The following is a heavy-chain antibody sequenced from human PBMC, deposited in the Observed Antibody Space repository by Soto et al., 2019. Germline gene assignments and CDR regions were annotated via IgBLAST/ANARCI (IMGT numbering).Heavy chain of an antibody. V-gene: IGHV4-39*07. Sequence: SATVSLTRSLSWSYIDDRCDYCGLVRQPPGKGLEWIGSMFYGVSTYYNPSLKSRVTVSVDTSKNQFSLKLSSVTAADTAVYYCARLPSRHWVDYWGQGTLVTVSS. CDR2: MFYGVST. D-gene: IGHD3-16*01. CDR1: WSYIDDRCDY. J-gene: IGHJ4*02. CDR3: ARLPSRHWVDY.